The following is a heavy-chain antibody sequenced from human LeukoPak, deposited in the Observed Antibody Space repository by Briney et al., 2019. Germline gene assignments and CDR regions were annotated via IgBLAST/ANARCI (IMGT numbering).Heavy chain of an antibody. CDR1: GGSISSGSYY. V-gene: IGHV4-61*02. Sequence: SETLSLTCTVSGGSISSGSYYWSWIRQPAGKGLEWIGRIQTSGSTNYNPSLKSRVTISVDTSKNQFSLKLSSVTAADTAVYYCARNTWNYGFYYYMDVWGKGTTVTVSS. D-gene: IGHD1-7*01. J-gene: IGHJ6*03. CDR3: ARNTWNYGFYYYMDV. CDR2: IQTSGST.